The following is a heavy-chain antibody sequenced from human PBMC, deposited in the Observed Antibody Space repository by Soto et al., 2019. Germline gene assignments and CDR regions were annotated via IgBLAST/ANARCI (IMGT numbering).Heavy chain of an antibody. CDR3: ARRHDILTGPDAFDT. J-gene: IGHJ3*02. CDR1: GGSISSSSYY. V-gene: IGHV4-39*07. Sequence: SETLSLTCTVSGGSISSSSYYWGWIRQPPGKGLEWIGDIYYSGSTSYHPSLKGRVTISVDTSKNHLSLKLNSVTAADTAVYYCARRHDILTGPDAFDTWGQGTMVTVSS. D-gene: IGHD3-9*01. CDR2: IYYSGST.